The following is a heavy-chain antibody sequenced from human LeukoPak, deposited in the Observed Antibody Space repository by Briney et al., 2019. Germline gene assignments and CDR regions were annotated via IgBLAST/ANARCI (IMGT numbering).Heavy chain of an antibody. CDR2: INPNSGGT. J-gene: IGHJ4*02. CDR1: GYTFTDYY. V-gene: IGHV1-2*02. CDR3: ARASYYYDSSGYPGYYFDY. Sequence: GSVRDSCKASGYTFTDYYMHWVRQAPGQGLEWMGWINPNSGGTNYAQKFQGRVTMTRDTSISTAYMELSRLRSDDTAVYYCARASYYYDSSGYPGYYFDYWGEGTLASASS. D-gene: IGHD3-22*01.